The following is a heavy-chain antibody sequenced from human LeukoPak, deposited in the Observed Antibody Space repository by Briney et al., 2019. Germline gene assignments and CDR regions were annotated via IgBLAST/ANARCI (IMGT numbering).Heavy chain of an antibody. Sequence: ASVTVSCKASGYTFTGYYMHWVRQAPGQGPEWMGWINPNSGGTNYAQKFQGRVTMTRDTSISTAYMELSRLRSDDTAVYYCARDDKTYYYDSSGYYPYWYWGQGTLVTVSS. V-gene: IGHV1-2*02. D-gene: IGHD3-22*01. CDR1: GYTFTGYY. CDR3: ARDDKTYYYDSSGYYPYWY. CDR2: INPNSGGT. J-gene: IGHJ4*02.